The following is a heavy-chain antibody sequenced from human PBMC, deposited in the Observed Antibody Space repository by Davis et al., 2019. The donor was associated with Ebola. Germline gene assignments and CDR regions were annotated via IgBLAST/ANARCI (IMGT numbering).Heavy chain of an antibody. J-gene: IGHJ6*03. CDR3: ARGHVLGFLEIMDV. CDR1: GYTFTSYD. D-gene: IGHD3-3*01. Sequence: ASVKVSCKASGYTFTSYDINWVRQATGQGLEWMGWVSPDSGDTGYAQKFQGRVTFSRNTSISTIYMELSSLRSEDTAVYYCARGHVLGFLEIMDVWGKGTTVIVSS. V-gene: IGHV1-8*01. CDR2: VSPDSGDT.